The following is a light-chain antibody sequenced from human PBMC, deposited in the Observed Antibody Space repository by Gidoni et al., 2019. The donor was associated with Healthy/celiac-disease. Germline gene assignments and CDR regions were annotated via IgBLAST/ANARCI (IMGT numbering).Light chain of an antibody. J-gene: IGKJ1*01. CDR3: QQYGSSPKT. CDR2: GAS. Sequence: EIVLTQSPGTLSLSPGERATLSCRASQSVSSIYLAWYQQKPGQAPRLLIYGASSMATGIPDRFSGSGSGTDFTLTISRLEPEDFAVYYCQQYGSSPKTFGQGTKVEIK. CDR1: QSVSSIY. V-gene: IGKV3-20*01.